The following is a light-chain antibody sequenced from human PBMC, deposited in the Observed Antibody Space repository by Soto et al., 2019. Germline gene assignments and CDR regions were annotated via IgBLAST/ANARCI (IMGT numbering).Light chain of an antibody. Sequence: DIQMTQSPSSLSASVGDRVTIICRASQSISRNLNWYQQKPGKAPKLLISGASNLQSGIPSRFSGIGSGTDFTLTISSLQPENFATYYCQQSYSIFFTFGPGTKVDSK. CDR1: QSISRN. CDR3: QQSYSIFFT. J-gene: IGKJ3*01. V-gene: IGKV1-39*01. CDR2: GAS.